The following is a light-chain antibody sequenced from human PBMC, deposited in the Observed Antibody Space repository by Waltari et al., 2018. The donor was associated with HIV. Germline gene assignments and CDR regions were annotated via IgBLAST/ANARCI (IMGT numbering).Light chain of an antibody. J-gene: IGLJ3*02. V-gene: IGLV1-40*01. CDR1: SSNIGAGYD. CDR3: QSYDSSLSNWV. Sequence: QSVLTQPPSVSGAPGQRVTISCTGSSSNIGAGYDVHWYQQLPGTAPKLLIYGNSRRPAVVPDRFSGSKAGTSASLAITVLQPDDETDYYCQSYDSSLSNWVFGGGTKLTVL. CDR2: GNS.